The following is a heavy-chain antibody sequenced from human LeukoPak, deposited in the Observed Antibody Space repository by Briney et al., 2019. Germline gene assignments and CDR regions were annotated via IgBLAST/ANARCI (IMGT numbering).Heavy chain of an antibody. J-gene: IGHJ4*02. V-gene: IGHV3-66*01. D-gene: IGHD5-24*01. CDR2: IYSGGGT. CDR3: ARDVGDGYNFDY. CDR1: GFTVSSNY. Sequence: GGSLRLSCAASGFTVSSNYMSWVRQAPGKGLEWVSVIYSGGGTGYEDSVKGRFTISRDKSKNTLYLQMNSLRAEDKAVYYCARDVGDGYNFDYWGQGTLVTVSS.